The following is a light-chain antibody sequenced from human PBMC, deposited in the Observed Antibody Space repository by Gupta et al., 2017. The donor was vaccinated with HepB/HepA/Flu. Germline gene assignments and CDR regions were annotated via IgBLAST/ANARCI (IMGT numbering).Light chain of an antibody. Sequence: EILLTQSTFSLSASGGDTITITCRASQIIDTYLNWYQQKPGKAPKLLISAAIDLQSGVPSRFSGSGSGTDFTLTISSLQPEDFATYYCQQAYDTPQTFGQGTQVDIK. CDR1: QIIDTY. V-gene: IGKV1-39*01. J-gene: IGKJ1*01. CDR3: QQAYDTPQT. CDR2: AAI.